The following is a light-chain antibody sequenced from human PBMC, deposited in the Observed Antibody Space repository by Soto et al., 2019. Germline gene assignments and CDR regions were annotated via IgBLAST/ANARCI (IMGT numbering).Light chain of an antibody. CDR2: DVS. Sequence: QSALTQPASVSGSPGQSITISCTGTSNDVGGYNYVSWYQQHPGKAPKLIIYDVSNRPSGVSNRFSGSKPGNTASLTISGLQAEDEADYYFSSYTSRSTYGVFGGGTKLTVL. CDR1: SNDVGGYNY. J-gene: IGLJ2*01. V-gene: IGLV2-14*01. CDR3: SSYTSRSTYGV.